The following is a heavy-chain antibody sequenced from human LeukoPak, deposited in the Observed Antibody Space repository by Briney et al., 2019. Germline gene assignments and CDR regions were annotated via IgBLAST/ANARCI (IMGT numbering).Heavy chain of an antibody. D-gene: IGHD5-12*01. Sequence: GGSLRLSCAASGFTFSSYSMNWVRQAPGKGLEWVSSISSSSSYIYYADSVKGRFTISRDSSKNTLCLQMNSLRAEDTAVYYCAKSKFATSGYDGSLDYWGQGILVTVSS. V-gene: IGHV3-21*04. CDR1: GFTFSSYS. CDR3: AKSKFATSGYDGSLDY. CDR2: ISSSSSYI. J-gene: IGHJ4*02.